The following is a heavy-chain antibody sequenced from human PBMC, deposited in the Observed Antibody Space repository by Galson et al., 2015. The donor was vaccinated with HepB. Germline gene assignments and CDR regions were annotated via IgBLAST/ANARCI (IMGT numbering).Heavy chain of an antibody. J-gene: IGHJ1*01. V-gene: IGHV5-51*01. CDR1: GYSFTTYW. CDR3: ARQDYYTPPD. Sequence: QSGAEVKKPGESLKISCKGSGYSFTTYWIVWVRQRPGKGLEWMGIIDPSDSETRYSPSFRGQVTISVDRSISTVFLQWNSLRASDTAMYYCARQDYYTPPDWGQGALVTVSS. D-gene: IGHD3-3*01. CDR2: IDPSDSET.